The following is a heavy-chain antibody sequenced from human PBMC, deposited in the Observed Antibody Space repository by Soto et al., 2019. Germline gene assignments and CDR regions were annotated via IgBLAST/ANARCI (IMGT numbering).Heavy chain of an antibody. CDR3: ASEGSESYSFDH. CDR1: GGPISSGDYY. CDR2: IYHNGNT. J-gene: IGHJ4*02. V-gene: IGHV4-31*03. Sequence: SETLSLTCNVSGGPISSGDYYWSWIRQHPGKGLEWIGYIYHNGNTHHNPSLKSRVTISLDTSKNQFSLNLSSVTAADTAVYYCASEGSESYSFDHWGQGALVTVSS. D-gene: IGHD3-10*01.